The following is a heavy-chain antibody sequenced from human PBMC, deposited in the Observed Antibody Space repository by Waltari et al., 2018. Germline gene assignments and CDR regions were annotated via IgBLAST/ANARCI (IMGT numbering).Heavy chain of an antibody. Sequence: EVQLVESGGGLVQPGGSLRLSCVASGFSSTAYAMHWVRQAPGKGLEWVSGISWNSADIGYADSVKGRFTISRDNAKNSLSLQMSSLRPEDTALYYCARTYCTGGSCYNPFDHWGQGTLVTVSS. V-gene: IGHV3-9*02. CDR1: GFSSTAYA. J-gene: IGHJ4*02. D-gene: IGHD2-15*01. CDR3: ARTYCTGGSCYNPFDH. CDR2: ISWNSADI.